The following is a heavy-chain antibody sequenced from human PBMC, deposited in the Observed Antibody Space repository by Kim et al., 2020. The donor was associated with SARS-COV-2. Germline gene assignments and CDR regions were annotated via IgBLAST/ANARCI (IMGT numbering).Heavy chain of an antibody. J-gene: IGHJ6*02. CDR3: AKDLGCSSTSCYTTGYYYYYYGMDV. D-gene: IGHD2-2*02. CDR1: GFTFSSYG. CDR2: ISYDGSNK. V-gene: IGHV3-30*18. Sequence: GGSLRLSCAASGFTFSSYGMHWVRQAPGKGLEWVAVISYDGSNKYYADSVKGRFTISRDNSKNTLYLQMNSLRAEDTAVYYCAKDLGCSSTSCYTTGYYYYYYGMDVWGQGTTVTVSS.